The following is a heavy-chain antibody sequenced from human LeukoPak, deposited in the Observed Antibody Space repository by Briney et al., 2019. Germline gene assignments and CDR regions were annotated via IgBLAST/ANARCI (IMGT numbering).Heavy chain of an antibody. Sequence: PSETLSLTCAVYGGSFSGYYWSWIRQPPGKGLEWIGEINHSGSTNCNPSLKSRVTISLDTSKNQFSLKLSSVTAADTAVYYCARVPVVGATENYYGMDVWGQGTTVTVSS. D-gene: IGHD1-26*01. CDR3: ARVPVVGATENYYGMDV. V-gene: IGHV4-34*01. CDR1: GGSFSGYY. CDR2: INHSGST. J-gene: IGHJ6*02.